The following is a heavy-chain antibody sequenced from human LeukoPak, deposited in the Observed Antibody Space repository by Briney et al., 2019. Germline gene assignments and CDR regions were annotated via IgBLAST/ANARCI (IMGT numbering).Heavy chain of an antibody. J-gene: IGHJ5*02. CDR1: GYSISSGYY. D-gene: IGHD3-9*01. V-gene: IGHV4-38-2*02. CDR3: ARGHTIRVLRYFDWLTHRGANWFDP. Sequence: SETLSLTCTVSGYSISSGYYWGWIRQPPGKGLEWTGSIDHSGSTNYNPSLKSRVTISVDTSKNQFSLKLSSVTAADTAVYYCARGHTIRVLRYFDWLTHRGANWFDPWGQGTLVTVSS. CDR2: IDHSGST.